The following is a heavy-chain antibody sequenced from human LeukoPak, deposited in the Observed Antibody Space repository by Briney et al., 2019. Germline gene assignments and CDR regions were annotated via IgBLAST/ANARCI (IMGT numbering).Heavy chain of an antibody. J-gene: IGHJ3*02. CDR2: IIPIFGTA. CDR1: GGTFSSYA. D-gene: IGHD3-22*01. V-gene: IGHV1-69*13. CDR3: ARGYYDSPSDAFDI. Sequence: ASVKVSCKASGGTFSSYAISWVRQAPGQGLEWMGGIIPIFGTANYAQKFQGRVTITADESTSTAYMELSSLRSEDTAVYYCARGYYDSPSDAFDIWGQGTMVTVSS.